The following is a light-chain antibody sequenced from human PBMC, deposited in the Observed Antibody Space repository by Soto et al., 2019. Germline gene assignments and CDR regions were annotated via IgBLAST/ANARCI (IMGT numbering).Light chain of an antibody. V-gene: IGKV3D-20*02. CDR2: GAS. Sequence: EIVMTQSPATLSVSPGERATLSCRASQSVGSNYLAWYQQKPGQAPRILIFGASGRATGIPDRFSGSGSGTDFTLTISSLEPEDSGVYYCQQRNDWVTFGGGTKVDIK. CDR1: QSVGSNY. J-gene: IGKJ4*01. CDR3: QQRNDWVT.